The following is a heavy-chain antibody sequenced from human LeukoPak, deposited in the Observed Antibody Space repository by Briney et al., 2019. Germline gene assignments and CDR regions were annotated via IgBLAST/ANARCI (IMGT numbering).Heavy chain of an antibody. CDR3: AARPDSNRGPYDY. V-gene: IGHV3-66*01. J-gene: IGHJ4*02. D-gene: IGHD1/OR15-1a*01. CDR2: IYSDGST. CDR1: GYTVSDKP. Sequence: PGGSLRLSCAASGYTVSDKPMTWVRQAAGKGLEWVSVIYSDGSTYYSESVKGRFYISRDNSKNTLYLQMNSLGAEDAAVYCCAARPDSNRGPYDYWGQGTLVTVSS.